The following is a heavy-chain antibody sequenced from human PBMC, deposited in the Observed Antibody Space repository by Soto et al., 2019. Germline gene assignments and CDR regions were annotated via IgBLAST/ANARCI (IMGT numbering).Heavy chain of an antibody. CDR3: AKVRIAAAGTPPLVY. D-gene: IGHD6-13*01. Sequence: LRLSCAASGFTFSSYGMHWVRQAPGKGLEWVAVISYDGSNKYYADSVKGRFTISRDNSKNTLYLQMNGLRAEDTAVYYCAKVRIAAAGTPPLVYWGQGTLVTVSS. CDR1: GFTFSSYG. CDR2: ISYDGSNK. V-gene: IGHV3-30*18. J-gene: IGHJ4*02.